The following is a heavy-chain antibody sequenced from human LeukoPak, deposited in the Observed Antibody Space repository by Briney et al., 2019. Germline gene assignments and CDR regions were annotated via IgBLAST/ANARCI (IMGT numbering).Heavy chain of an antibody. CDR3: ASYPRYSSSPPFDY. J-gene: IGHJ4*02. V-gene: IGHV1-2*02. CDR2: INPNTGGT. CDR1: GGTFSSYA. Sequence: EASVKVSCKASGGTFSSYAISWVRQAPGQGFEWMGWINPNTGGTDYAQKFQGRVTMTRDTSINTAYMELSGLTSDDTAVYYCASYPRYSSSPPFDYWGQGTLVTVSS. D-gene: IGHD6-6*01.